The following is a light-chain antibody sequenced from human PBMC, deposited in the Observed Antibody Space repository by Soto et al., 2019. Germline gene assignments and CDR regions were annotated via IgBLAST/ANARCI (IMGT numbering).Light chain of an antibody. CDR2: WAS. J-gene: IGKJ4*01. Sequence: DIVMTQSPDSLAVSLGERATIKCKSSQSVLYSSNNKKYLAWYQQKPGQPPKLLIYWASTRESGVPDRFSGSGSGTEFTLTISSLQAEDVAIYYCQQYYTLPLTFGGGTKVDIK. V-gene: IGKV4-1*01. CDR3: QQYYTLPLT. CDR1: QSVLYSSNNKKY.